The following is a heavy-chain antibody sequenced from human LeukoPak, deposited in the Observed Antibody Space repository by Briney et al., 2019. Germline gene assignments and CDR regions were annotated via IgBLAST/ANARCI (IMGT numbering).Heavy chain of an antibody. D-gene: IGHD3-10*01. CDR3: TTVYGSGSYYNGYFDY. J-gene: IGHJ4*02. Sequence: GGSLTLSCAASGFTFSNAWMSWVRQAPGKGLEWVGRIKSKTDGGTTDYAAPVKGRFTISRDDSKNTLYLQMNSLKTEDTAVYCCTTVYGSGSYYNGYFDYWGQGTLVTVSS. CDR2: IKSKTDGGTT. CDR1: GFTFSNAW. V-gene: IGHV3-15*01.